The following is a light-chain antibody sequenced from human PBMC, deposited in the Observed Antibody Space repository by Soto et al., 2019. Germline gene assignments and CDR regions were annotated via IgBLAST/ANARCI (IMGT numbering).Light chain of an antibody. Sequence: ETVMTQSPGTLSVSPGERATISCGTSQRVSSNLAWYQQKPGQAPRLLIYGASTRATGIPARFSGSGSGTEFTLTISYLRPEDSAVYFCQQYHDWVTFGGGTRVE. CDR1: QRVSSN. CDR3: QQYHDWVT. CDR2: GAS. J-gene: IGKJ4*01. V-gene: IGKV3D-15*01.